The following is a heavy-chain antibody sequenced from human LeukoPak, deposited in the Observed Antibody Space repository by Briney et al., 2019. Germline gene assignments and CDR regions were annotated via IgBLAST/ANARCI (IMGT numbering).Heavy chain of an antibody. Sequence: GGSLRLSCAASGFTFSSYAMSWVRQAPGKGLEWVSAISGSGGSTYYADSVKGRFTISRDNSKNTLYLQMNSLRAEDTAVYYCARSPGSGSYPLLDYWGQGTLVTVSS. D-gene: IGHD3-10*01. V-gene: IGHV3-23*01. CDR2: ISGSGGST. J-gene: IGHJ4*02. CDR3: ARSPGSGSYPLLDY. CDR1: GFTFSSYA.